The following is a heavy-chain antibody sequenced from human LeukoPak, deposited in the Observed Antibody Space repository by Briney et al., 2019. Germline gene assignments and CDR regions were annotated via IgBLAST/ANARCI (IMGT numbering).Heavy chain of an antibody. V-gene: IGHV1-69*01. J-gene: IGHJ6*04. Sequence: SVRVSCKASGGTFSSYAISWVRQAPGQGLEWMGGIIPIFGTANNAQKFQGRVTITADESTSTAYMELSSLRAEDTAVYYCARGRSVDTAMDIEFKYYYYGMDVWGKGTTVTVSS. CDR3: ARGRSVDTAMDIEFKYYYYGMDV. D-gene: IGHD5-18*01. CDR1: GGTFSSYA. CDR2: IIPIFGTA.